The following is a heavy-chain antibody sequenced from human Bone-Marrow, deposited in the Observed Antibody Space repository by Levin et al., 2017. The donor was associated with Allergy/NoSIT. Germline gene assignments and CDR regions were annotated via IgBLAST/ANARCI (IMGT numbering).Heavy chain of an antibody. CDR1: GYSFTSYW. Sequence: GESLKISCKGSGYSFTSYWIGWVRQMPGKGLEWMGIIYPGDSDTRYSPSFQGQVTISADKSISTAYLQWSSLKASDTAMYYCARQSAGDIVVVVAAFPPYFDYWGQGTLVTVSS. D-gene: IGHD2-15*01. CDR2: IYPGDSDT. J-gene: IGHJ4*02. V-gene: IGHV5-51*01. CDR3: ARQSAGDIVVVVAAFPPYFDY.